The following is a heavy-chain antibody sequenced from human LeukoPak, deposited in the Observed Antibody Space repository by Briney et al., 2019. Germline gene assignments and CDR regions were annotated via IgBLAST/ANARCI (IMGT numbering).Heavy chain of an antibody. J-gene: IGHJ5*02. D-gene: IGHD3-16*02. CDR2: INSDGSST. Sequence: GGSLRLSCAASGFPFSSYWMHWVRQAPGKGLVWVSRINSDGSSTSYADSVKGRFTISRDNAKNTLYLQMNSLRAEDTAVYYCARDRAGMITFGGVIVNWFDPWGQGTLVTVSS. CDR3: ARDRAGMITFGGVIVNWFDP. CDR1: GFPFSSYW. V-gene: IGHV3-74*01.